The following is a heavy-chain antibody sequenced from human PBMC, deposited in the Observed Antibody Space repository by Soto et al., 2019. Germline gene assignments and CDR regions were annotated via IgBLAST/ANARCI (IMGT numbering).Heavy chain of an antibody. V-gene: IGHV1-18*01. CDR3: AREGQLGY. CDR2: NSGYNGNT. J-gene: IGHJ4*02. D-gene: IGHD6-6*01. Sequence: QVQLVQSGAEVKKPGASVKVSCKASGYTFTNYGFSWVQQAPGQGLEWMGWNSGYNGNTNYAERLQGRVAMTTDTSTRTAYMELKSLRYADTAVYYCAREGQLGYWGQGTPVTVSS. CDR1: GYTFTNYG.